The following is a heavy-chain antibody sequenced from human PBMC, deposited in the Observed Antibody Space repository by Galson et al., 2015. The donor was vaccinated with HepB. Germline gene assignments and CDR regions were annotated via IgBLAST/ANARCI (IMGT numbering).Heavy chain of an antibody. CDR2: ISSSSSYT. CDR3: ARDRYDYVWGSYRNNGYFDY. CDR1: GFTFSDYY. J-gene: IGHJ4*02. Sequence: SLRLSCAASGFTFSDYYMSWIRQAPGKGLEWVSYISSSSSYTNYADSVRGRFTISRDNTKNSLYLQMNSLRAEDTAVYYCARDRYDYVWGSYRNNGYFDYWGQGTLVTVSS. V-gene: IGHV3-11*06. D-gene: IGHD3-16*02.